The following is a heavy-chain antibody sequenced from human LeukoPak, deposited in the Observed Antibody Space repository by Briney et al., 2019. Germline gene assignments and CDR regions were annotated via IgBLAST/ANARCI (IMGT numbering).Heavy chain of an antibody. V-gene: IGHV1-18*01. J-gene: IGHJ4*02. CDR1: GYTFTSYG. CDR3: ARTGDIVVVPAAMIHFDY. CDR2: ISAYNGNT. Sequence: GASVKVSCKASGYTFTSYGISWVRQAPGQGLEWMGWISAYNGNTNYAQKLQGRVTMTTDTSTSTAYMELRSLRSDDTAVYYCARTGDIVVVPAAMIHFDYWGQGTLVTVSS. D-gene: IGHD2-2*01.